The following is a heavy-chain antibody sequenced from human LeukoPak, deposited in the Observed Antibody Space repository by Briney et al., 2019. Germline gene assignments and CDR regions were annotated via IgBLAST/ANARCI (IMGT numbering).Heavy chain of an antibody. D-gene: IGHD5-12*01. J-gene: IGHJ4*02. CDR2: ISGSGGST. CDR1: GGSFSGYY. CDR3: AKVPDSGYDTAPFDY. Sequence: ETLSLTCAVYGGSFSGYYWSWVRQAPGKGLEWVSAISGSGGSTYYADSVKGRFTISRDNSKNTLYLQMNSLRAEDTAVYYCAKVPDSGYDTAPFDYWGQGTLVTVSS. V-gene: IGHV3-23*01.